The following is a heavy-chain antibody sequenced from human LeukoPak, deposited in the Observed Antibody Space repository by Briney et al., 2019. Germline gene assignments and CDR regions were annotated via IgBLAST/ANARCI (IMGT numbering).Heavy chain of an antibody. J-gene: IGHJ4*02. V-gene: IGHV5-10-1*01. CDR1: GYSFTNYW. Sequence: GESLRISCKGSGYSFTNYWISWVRQMPGKGLEWMGRIDPSDSYTNYSPSFHGHVTISADRSINTAYLQWGSLQASDTAMYYCARRSGYHDYWGQGTVVTVSS. CDR3: ARRSGYHDY. CDR2: IDPSDSYT. D-gene: IGHD3-22*01.